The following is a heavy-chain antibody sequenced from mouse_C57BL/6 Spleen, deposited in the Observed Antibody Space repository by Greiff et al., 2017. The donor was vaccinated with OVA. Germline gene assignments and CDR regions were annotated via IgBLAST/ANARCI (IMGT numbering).Heavy chain of an antibody. V-gene: IGHV2-2*01. J-gene: IGHJ2*01. CDR2: IWSGGST. CDR1: GFSLTSYG. D-gene: IGHD2-2*01. Sequence: VQLQQSGPGLVQPSQCLSISCKASGFSLTSYGVHWVSQSPGKGLEWLGVIWSGGSTDYNAAFISRLSISTDKSTSQVFFKMNSLQADDTAIYYCARNFLVTTGFDYWGQGTTLTVSS. CDR3: ARNFLVTTGFDY.